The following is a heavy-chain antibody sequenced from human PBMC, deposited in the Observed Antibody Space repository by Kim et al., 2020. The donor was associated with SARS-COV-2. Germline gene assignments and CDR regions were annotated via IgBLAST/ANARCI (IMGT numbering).Heavy chain of an antibody. CDR2: INAYNGHT. J-gene: IGHJ4*02. D-gene: IGHD6-19*01. CDR3: ARDPPEKWLPDY. CDR1: GYTFTNYG. Sequence: ASVKVSCKASGYTFTNYGIGWLRQAPCQGLEWMAWINAYNGHTNHAQRFQGRVTMTTDSSTNTAYMELRSLTFDDTAIYYCARDPPEKWLPDYWGQGTLVTVSA. V-gene: IGHV1-18*01.